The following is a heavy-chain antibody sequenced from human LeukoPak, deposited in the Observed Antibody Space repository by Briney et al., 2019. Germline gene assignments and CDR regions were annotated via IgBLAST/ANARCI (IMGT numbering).Heavy chain of an antibody. CDR2: IKSKAAGGTT. V-gene: IGHV3-15*01. J-gene: IGHJ4*02. D-gene: IGHD1-26*01. CDR1: GFTFSNAY. Sequence: GGSLRLSCAASGFTFSNAYMSWVRQAPGKGLEWVGLIKSKAAGGTTDYAAPVKGRFTISRDDSKNTLYLQMNSLRTEDTAVYYCTADPPGGSVLVDYWGQGTLVTVSS. CDR3: TADPPGGSVLVDY.